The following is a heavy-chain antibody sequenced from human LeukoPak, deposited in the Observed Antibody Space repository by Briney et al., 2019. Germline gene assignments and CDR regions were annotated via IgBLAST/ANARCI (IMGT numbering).Heavy chain of an antibody. Sequence: GGSLRLSCTVSGFTVSSNSMSWVRQAPGKGLEWVSFIYSDNTHYSDSVKGRFTISRDNSKNTLYLQMNSLRAEDTAIYYCATYRQVLLPFESWGQGTLVTVS. J-gene: IGHJ4*02. CDR1: GFTVSSNS. D-gene: IGHD2-8*02. V-gene: IGHV3-53*01. CDR2: IYSDNT. CDR3: ATYRQVLLPFES.